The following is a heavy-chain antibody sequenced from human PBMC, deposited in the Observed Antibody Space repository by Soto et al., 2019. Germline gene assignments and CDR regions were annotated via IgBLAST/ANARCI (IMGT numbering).Heavy chain of an antibody. Sequence: SETLSLTCSVSGDSVSSDGYYWSWIRQPPGKGLEWIGNIYYSGSTNYNPSLKTRVTISLDTSQSQFSLKLSSVTTADTAVYYCARVNYCSSSSCYWLDYWGQGTLVTSPQ. J-gene: IGHJ4*02. D-gene: IGHD2-2*01. V-gene: IGHV4-61*08. CDR2: IYYSGST. CDR1: GDSVSSDGYY. CDR3: ARVNYCSSSSCYWLDY.